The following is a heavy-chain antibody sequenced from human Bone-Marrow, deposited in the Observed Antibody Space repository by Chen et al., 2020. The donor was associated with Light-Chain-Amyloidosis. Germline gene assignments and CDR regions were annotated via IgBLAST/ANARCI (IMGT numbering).Heavy chain of an antibody. J-gene: IGHJ4*02. CDR1: GGSFSGFY. Sequence: QVQLQQWGAGLLKPSETLSLTCAVYGGSFSGFYWSWIRQPPGMGLEWIGDINHSGSTNYNPSLKSRVTISLDMSKNQFSLELGSVTAVDTAVYYCARLRGGFGELFGVGFEYWGQGTRVTVSS. V-gene: IGHV4-34*01. CDR2: INHSGST. CDR3: ARLRGGFGELFGVGFEY. D-gene: IGHD3-10*01.